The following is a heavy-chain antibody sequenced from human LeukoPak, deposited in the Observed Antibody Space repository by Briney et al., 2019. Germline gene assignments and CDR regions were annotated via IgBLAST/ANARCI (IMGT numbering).Heavy chain of an antibody. D-gene: IGHD6-19*01. CDR2: IYTSGST. CDR1: GGSISSYY. V-gene: IGHV4-4*07. Sequence: PSETLSLTCTVSGGSISSYYWSWIRQPAGKGLEWIGRIYTSGSTNYNPSLKSRVTMSVDTSKNQFPLKLSSVTAADTAVYYCARDLAGVAGTNNWFDPWGQGTLVTVSS. J-gene: IGHJ5*02. CDR3: ARDLAGVAGTNNWFDP.